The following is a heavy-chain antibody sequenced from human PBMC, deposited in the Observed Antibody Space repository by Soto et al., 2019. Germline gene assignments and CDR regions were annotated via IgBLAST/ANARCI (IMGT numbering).Heavy chain of an antibody. D-gene: IGHD3-10*01. Sequence: PSETLSLTCTVSGGSISSSSYYWGWIRQPPGKGLEWIGSIYYSGNTYYNPSLKSRVTISVDTAKNQFSLKLSSVTAADTAVYHCARQYYFGSGSYYSRPFDFWGQGTLVTVS. CDR1: GGSISSSSYY. J-gene: IGHJ4*02. CDR2: IYYSGNT. V-gene: IGHV4-39*01. CDR3: ARQYYFGSGSYYSRPFDF.